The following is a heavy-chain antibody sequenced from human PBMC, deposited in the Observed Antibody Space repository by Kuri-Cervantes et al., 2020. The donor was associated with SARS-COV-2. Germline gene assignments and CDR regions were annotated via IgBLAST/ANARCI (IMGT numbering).Heavy chain of an antibody. J-gene: IGHJ4*02. V-gene: IGHV1-24*01. CDR3: ATGEPVPPHLQIARRPDFNS. CDR2: FDGEGGET. CDR1: VYTLTELS. D-gene: IGHD1-26*01. Sequence: SVKVSCQGCVYTLTELSIHWVRQAPGEGLEWMGNFDGEGGETIYAQKFQDRVTVRGDTSSDTSYMELSSLRYDDTAVYYCATGEPVPPHLQIARRPDFNSWGQGTLVTVSS.